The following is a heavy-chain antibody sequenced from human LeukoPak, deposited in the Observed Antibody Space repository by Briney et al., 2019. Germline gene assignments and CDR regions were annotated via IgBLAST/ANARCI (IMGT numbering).Heavy chain of an antibody. CDR3: AKSHAGYSYGNFDY. D-gene: IGHD5-18*01. Sequence: GGSLRLSCAASGFTFSSYSMNWVRQAPGKGLEWVSSISSSSSYIYYADSVKGRFTISRDNAKNSLYLQMNSLRAEDTAVYYCAKSHAGYSYGNFDYWGQGTLVTVSS. V-gene: IGHV3-21*04. J-gene: IGHJ4*02. CDR2: ISSSSSYI. CDR1: GFTFSSYS.